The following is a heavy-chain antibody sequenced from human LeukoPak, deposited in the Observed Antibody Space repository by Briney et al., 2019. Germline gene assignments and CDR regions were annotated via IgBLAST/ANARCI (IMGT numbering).Heavy chain of an antibody. J-gene: IGHJ4*02. CDR3: AKIEFSGGSYYFDY. D-gene: IGHD2-15*01. Sequence: GGSLRLSCAASGFTFSSYWMSWVRQAPGKGLEWVANIKQDGSEKYYVDSVKGRFTISRDNSKNTLYLQMNSLRAEDTAVYYCAKIEFSGGSYYFDYWGQGTLVTVSS. CDR2: IKQDGSEK. CDR1: GFTFSSYW. V-gene: IGHV3-7*03.